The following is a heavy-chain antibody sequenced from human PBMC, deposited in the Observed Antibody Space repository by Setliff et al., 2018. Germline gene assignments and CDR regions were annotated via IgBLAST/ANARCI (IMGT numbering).Heavy chain of an antibody. J-gene: IGHJ6*02. V-gene: IGHV3-7*01. CDR2: IKEDGSEK. Sequence: GGSLRLSCAASRFTFSNYWMSWVRQAPGKGLEWVANIKEDGSEKYYVDSVKGRFTISRDNAKNSLDLQMNSLRGEDTAVYYCVRDYLHPSFGYYYGMDVWGQGTTVTVSS. D-gene: IGHD3-10*01. CDR3: VRDYLHPSFGYYYGMDV. CDR1: RFTFSNYW.